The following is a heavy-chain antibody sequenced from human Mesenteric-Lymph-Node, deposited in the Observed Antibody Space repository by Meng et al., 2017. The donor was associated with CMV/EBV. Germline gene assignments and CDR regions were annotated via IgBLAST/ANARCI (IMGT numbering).Heavy chain of an antibody. Sequence: SGIAFHPYWMYWVRQGPGKGLVWVARTDPQSITINYADSVKGRFTISRDNSKNTLYLQMNSLRAEDTAVYYCARDRRTVVVAATDFDYWGQGTLVTVSS. CDR1: GIAFHPYW. CDR3: ARDRRTVVVAATDFDY. D-gene: IGHD2-15*01. V-gene: IGHV3-74*01. CDR2: TDPQSITI. J-gene: IGHJ4*02.